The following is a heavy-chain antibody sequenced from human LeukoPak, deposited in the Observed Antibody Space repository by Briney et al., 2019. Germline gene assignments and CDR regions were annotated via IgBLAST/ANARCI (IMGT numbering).Heavy chain of an antibody. CDR3: ARETEYSRPYYFDY. V-gene: IGHV3-33*01. CDR1: GFTFSSYG. J-gene: IGHJ4*02. D-gene: IGHD6-6*01. Sequence: GGSLRLSCAASGFTFSSYGMHWVRQAPGKGLEWVAVIWYDGSNKYYADSVKGRFTISRDNSKNTLYLQMNSLRAEDTAAYYCARETEYSRPYYFDYWGQGTLVTVSS. CDR2: IWYDGSNK.